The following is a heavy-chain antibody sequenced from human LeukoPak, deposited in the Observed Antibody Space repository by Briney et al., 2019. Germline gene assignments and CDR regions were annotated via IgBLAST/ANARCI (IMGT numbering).Heavy chain of an antibody. CDR3: ARYWVGLRGVLYYFDY. CDR1: GYTFTGYY. D-gene: IGHD5-12*01. J-gene: IGHJ4*02. Sequence: APVKVCCKASGYTFTGYYMHWVRQAPGQGLEWMGWINPNSGGTNYAQKFQGRVTMTRDTSISTAYMELSRLRSDDTAVYYCARYWVGLRGVLYYFDYWGQGRLVTVSS. CDR2: INPNSGGT. V-gene: IGHV1-2*02.